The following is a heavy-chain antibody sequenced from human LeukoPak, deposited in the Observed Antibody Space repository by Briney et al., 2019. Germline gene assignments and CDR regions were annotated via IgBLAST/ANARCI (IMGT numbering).Heavy chain of an antibody. Sequence: GGSLRLSCAASGFTFSSYAMSWVRQAPGKGLEWVSAISGSGGSTYYADSVKGRFTISRDNSKNTLYLQMNSLRAEDTAVYYCARDHYDSSGFRAFDYWGQGTLVTVSS. CDR3: ARDHYDSSGFRAFDY. V-gene: IGHV3-23*01. D-gene: IGHD3-22*01. J-gene: IGHJ4*02. CDR2: ISGSGGST. CDR1: GFTFSSYA.